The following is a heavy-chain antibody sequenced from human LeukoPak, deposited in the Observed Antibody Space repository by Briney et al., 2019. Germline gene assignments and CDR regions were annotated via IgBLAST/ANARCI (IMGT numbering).Heavy chain of an antibody. CDR3: ARSRIAAAGTPYYYGMDV. CDR2: IIPIFGTA. CDR1: GGTFSSYA. V-gene: IGHV1-69*01. D-gene: IGHD6-13*01. J-gene: IGHJ6*04. Sequence: SVEVSCKASGGTFSSYAISWVRQAPGQGLEWMGGIIPIFGTANYAQKFQGRVTITADESTSTAYMELSSLRSEDTAVYYCARSRIAAAGTPYYYGMDVWGKGTTVTVSS.